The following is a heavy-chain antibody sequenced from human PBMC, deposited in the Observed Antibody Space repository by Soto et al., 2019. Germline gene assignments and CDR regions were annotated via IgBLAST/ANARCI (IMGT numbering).Heavy chain of an antibody. Sequence: GGSLRLSCAASGFTFSSYAMHWVRQAPGKGLEWVAVISYDGSNKYYADSVKGRFTISRDNSKNTLYLQMNSLRAEDTAVYYCARDLQAYGGGGCYCDYWGQGTLVTVSS. D-gene: IGHD2-21*02. CDR1: GFTFSSYA. V-gene: IGHV3-30-3*01. CDR3: ARDLQAYGGGGCYCDY. CDR2: ISYDGSNK. J-gene: IGHJ4*02.